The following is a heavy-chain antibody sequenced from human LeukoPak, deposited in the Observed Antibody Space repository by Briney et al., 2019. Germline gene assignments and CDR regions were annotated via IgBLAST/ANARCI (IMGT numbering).Heavy chain of an antibody. CDR1: GYTLTELS. Sequence: GASVEVSCKVSGYTLTELSMHWVRQAPGKGLEWMGGFDPEDGETIYAQKFQGRVTMTEDTSTDTAYMELSSLRSEDTAVYYCATSHDSSGYYYVMYYWGQGTLVTVSS. CDR2: FDPEDGET. J-gene: IGHJ4*02. D-gene: IGHD3-22*01. CDR3: ATSHDSSGYYYVMYY. V-gene: IGHV1-24*01.